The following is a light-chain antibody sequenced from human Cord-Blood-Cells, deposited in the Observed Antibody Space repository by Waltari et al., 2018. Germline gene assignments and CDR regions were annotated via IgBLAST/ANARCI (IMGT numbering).Light chain of an antibody. Sequence: DIQMTQSPSSVSASVGDRVTITCRASQGISSWLAWYQQKPGKAPKLLIYAASSLQSGFPTRVSGSGSGTDFTLTISSLQPEDYYCQQANSFPWTFGQGTKVEIK. CDR2: AAS. CDR1: QGISSW. V-gene: IGKV1-12*01. CDR3: QQANSFPWT. J-gene: IGKJ1*01.